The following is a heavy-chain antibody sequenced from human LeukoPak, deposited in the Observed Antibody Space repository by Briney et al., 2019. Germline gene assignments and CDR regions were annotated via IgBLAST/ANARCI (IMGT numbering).Heavy chain of an antibody. CDR1: GYTFTSYG. CDR3: ASEGYCSSTSCLDY. V-gene: IGHV1-18*01. J-gene: IGHJ4*02. Sequence: GASVKVSCKASGYTFTSYGISWVRQAPGQGLEWMGWISAYNGNTNYAQKFQGRVTMTRDTSISTAYMELSRLRSDDTAVYYCASEGYCSSTSCLDYWGQGTLVTVSS. D-gene: IGHD2-2*01. CDR2: ISAYNGNT.